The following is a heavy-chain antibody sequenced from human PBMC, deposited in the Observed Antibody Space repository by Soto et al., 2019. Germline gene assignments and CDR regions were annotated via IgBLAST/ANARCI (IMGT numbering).Heavy chain of an antibody. V-gene: IGHV1-2*04. J-gene: IGHJ6*02. Sequence: GASVKVSCKASGYTFTGYYMHWVRQAPGQGLEWMGWINPNSGGTNYAQKFQGWVTMTRDTSISTAYMELSRLRSDDTAVYYCARGRGGYCSSTSCSHYYGMDVWGQGTTVTVSS. D-gene: IGHD2-2*03. CDR2: INPNSGGT. CDR3: ARGRGGYCSSTSCSHYYGMDV. CDR1: GYTFTGYY.